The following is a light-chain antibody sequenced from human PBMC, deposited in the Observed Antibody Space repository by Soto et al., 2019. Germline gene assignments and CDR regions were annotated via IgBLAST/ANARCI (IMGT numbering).Light chain of an antibody. CDR3: QHLHSYPLT. J-gene: IGKJ4*01. V-gene: IGKV1-9*01. CDR1: QGISSY. CDR2: AAS. Sequence: DIQLTQSPSFLSASVGDRVTITCRASQGISSYLAWYQQKPGKAPKLLIFAASTLHSGVPSRFSGSGSGTEFTLTISSLQPEDFATHDCQHLHSYPLTFGGGTKVEMK.